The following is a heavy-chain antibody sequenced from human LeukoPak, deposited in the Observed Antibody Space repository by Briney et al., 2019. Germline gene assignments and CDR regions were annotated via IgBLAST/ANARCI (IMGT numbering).Heavy chain of an antibody. D-gene: IGHD6-19*01. V-gene: IGHV4-59*08. CDR2: IYYSGTT. Sequence: SETLSLTCTVSGGSMSSYYWSWIRQTPGKGLEWIGYIYYSGTTNYNPSLKSRVTISIDTSKNQFSLRVTSVTAADTAVYYCARRDSGVWYLDYWGQGTLVSVSS. CDR3: ARRDSGVWYLDY. J-gene: IGHJ4*02. CDR1: GGSMSSYY.